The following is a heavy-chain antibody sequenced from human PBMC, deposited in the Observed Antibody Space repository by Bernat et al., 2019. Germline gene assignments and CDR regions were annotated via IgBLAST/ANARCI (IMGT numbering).Heavy chain of an antibody. CDR1: GYTFTSSG. D-gene: IGHD6-13*01. CDR2: ISAYNGNT. J-gene: IGHJ6*02. CDR3: AREVIAAAGTPSDYYYDYGMDV. V-gene: IGHV1-18*04. Sequence: QVQLVQSGAEVKKPGASVKVSCKSSGYTFTSSGISWVRLAPGQGLEWMGWISAYNGNTNYAQKLQGRVTMTTDTTTSTAYMELRSLGSDDTAVYYCAREVIAAAGTPSDYYYDYGMDVWGQGTTVTVSS.